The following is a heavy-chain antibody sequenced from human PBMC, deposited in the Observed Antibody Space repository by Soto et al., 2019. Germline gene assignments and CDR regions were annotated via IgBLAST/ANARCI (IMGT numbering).Heavy chain of an antibody. V-gene: IGHV3-72*01. Sequence: EVQLVESGGGLVQPEGSLRLSCAASGFTFSDHYMDWVRQAPGKGLECVGRIKNTANSYTTEYGAPVKGRFIISRDDSKNTVFLQMNRLKTDDTTVYYCTRVRLGSRRSSDYCGQGILVTVSS. CDR1: GFTFSDHY. D-gene: IGHD6-13*01. CDR2: IKNTANSYTT. J-gene: IGHJ4*02. CDR3: TRVRLGSRRSSDY.